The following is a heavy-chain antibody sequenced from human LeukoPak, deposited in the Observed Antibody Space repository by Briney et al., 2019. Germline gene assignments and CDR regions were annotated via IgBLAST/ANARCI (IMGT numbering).Heavy chain of an antibody. V-gene: IGHV1-46*01. CDR1: GYTFTSYY. Sequence: ASVKVSCKASGYTFTSYYMHWVRQAPGQGLEWMGIINPSGGSTSYALKFQGRVTMTRDTSTSTVYMELSSLRSEDTAVYYCARSRFGELPYNWFDPWGQGTLVTVSS. D-gene: IGHD3-10*01. CDR2: INPSGGST. CDR3: ARSRFGELPYNWFDP. J-gene: IGHJ5*02.